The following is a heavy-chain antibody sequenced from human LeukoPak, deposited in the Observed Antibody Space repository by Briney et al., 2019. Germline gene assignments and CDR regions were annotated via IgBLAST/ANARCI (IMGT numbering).Heavy chain of an antibody. V-gene: IGHV1-46*01. CDR1: GYTFTSYY. J-gene: IGHJ3*02. CDR3: ARARTDAFDI. Sequence: GASVKFSCKASGYTFTSYYMHWVRQTPGQGLEWMGIINTSGGSTSYAQKFQGRVTMTRDTSTSTVYMELSSLRREDTGVCCCARARTDAFDIWGQGTMVSLSS. CDR2: INTSGGST.